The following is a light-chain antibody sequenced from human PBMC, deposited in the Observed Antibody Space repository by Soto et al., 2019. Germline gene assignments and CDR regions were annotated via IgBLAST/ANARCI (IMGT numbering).Light chain of an antibody. CDR2: EVS. CDR1: SSDVGGYNR. Sequence: QSVLTQPPSVSGSPGQSVTISCTGTSSDVGGYNRVSWYQQPPGTAPKLMIYEVSNRPSGVPDRFSGSKSGNTASLTISGLQAEDEADYYCSSYTSSSTCLWVFGGGTKVTVL. CDR3: SSYTSSSTCLWV. V-gene: IGLV2-18*02. J-gene: IGLJ3*02.